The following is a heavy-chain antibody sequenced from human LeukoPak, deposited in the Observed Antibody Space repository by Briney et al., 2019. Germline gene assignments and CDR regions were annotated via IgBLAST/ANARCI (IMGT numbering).Heavy chain of an antibody. D-gene: IGHD3-10*01. CDR1: GGSVSSGSYY. Sequence: PSETLSLTCTVSGGSVSSGSYYWSWIRQPPGKGLEWIGYIYYSGSTNYNPSLKSRVTISVDTSKNQFSLKLGSVTAADTAVYYCAGDYYGSGIDYWGQGTLVTVSS. CDR2: IYYSGST. CDR3: AGDYYGSGIDY. V-gene: IGHV4-61*01. J-gene: IGHJ4*02.